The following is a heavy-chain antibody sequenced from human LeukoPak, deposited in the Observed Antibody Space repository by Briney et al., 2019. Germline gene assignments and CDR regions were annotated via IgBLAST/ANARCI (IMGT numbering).Heavy chain of an antibody. D-gene: IGHD5-12*01. CDR3: AREDGYDRYYYYYYMDV. CDR1: GYSISSSHY. Sequence: SETLSLTCAVSGYSISSSHYWGWIRQPPGKGLEWVGSIYHSGSTYYNPSLKSRVTISLDTSKNQFSLKLNSVTAADTAVYYCAREDGYDRYYYYYYMDVWGKGTTVTVSS. CDR2: IYHSGST. V-gene: IGHV4-38-2*02. J-gene: IGHJ6*03.